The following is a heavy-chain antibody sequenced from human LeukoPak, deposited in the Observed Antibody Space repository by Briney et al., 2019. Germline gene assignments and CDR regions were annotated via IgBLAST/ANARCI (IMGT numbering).Heavy chain of an antibody. Sequence: GGSLRLSCAASGFTFSSYAMHWVRQAPGKGLEWVAVISYDGSNKYYADSVKGRFTISRDNSKNTLYLQMNSLRAEDTAVYYCARETMTAIQTIDYWGQGTLVTVSS. D-gene: IGHD2-21*02. CDR3: ARETMTAIQTIDY. CDR2: ISYDGSNK. J-gene: IGHJ4*02. V-gene: IGHV3-30*04. CDR1: GFTFSSYA.